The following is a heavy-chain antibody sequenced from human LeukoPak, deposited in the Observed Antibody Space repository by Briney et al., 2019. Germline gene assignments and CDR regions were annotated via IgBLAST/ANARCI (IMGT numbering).Heavy chain of an antibody. CDR2: IYYSGST. V-gene: IGHV4-30-4*08. CDR3: ARERGRIVVVIDY. J-gene: IGHJ4*02. D-gene: IGHD3-22*01. CDR1: GGSISSGDYY. Sequence: PSQTLSLTCTVSGGSISSGDYYWSWIRQPPGKGLEWIGYIYYSGSTYYNPSLKSRVTMSVDTSKNQFSLKLSSVTAADTAVYYCARERGRIVVVIDYWGQGTLVTVSS.